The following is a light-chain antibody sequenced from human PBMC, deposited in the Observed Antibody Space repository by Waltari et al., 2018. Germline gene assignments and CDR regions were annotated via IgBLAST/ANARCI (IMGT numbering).Light chain of an antibody. V-gene: IGLV3-1*01. J-gene: IGLJ2*01. CDR2: QDS. CDR3: QTWDTNTGV. CDR1: DLGYIY. Sequence: YDLIQPSSVSVSPRHTATIPCSGDDLGYIYGYWYQQKLGQSPILVIYQDSNRPSGIPERFSGSNSENTATLTIRGTQALDEGDFYCQTWDTNTGVFGGGTKLTVL.